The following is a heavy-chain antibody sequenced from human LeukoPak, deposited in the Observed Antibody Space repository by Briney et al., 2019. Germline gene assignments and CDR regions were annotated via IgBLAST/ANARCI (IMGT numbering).Heavy chain of an antibody. J-gene: IGHJ4*02. V-gene: IGHV4-59*01. CDR1: GDPISRYY. CDR3: ARVSSLGYYFDY. D-gene: IGHD2-2*01. Sequence: PSETLSLTCNVSGDPISRYYWSWIRQPPGRGLEWIGYIYYSGTTNYNPSLESRLTISIDTSKNQFSLKLTSVTAADTAFYYWARVSSLGYYFDYWGQGTLVTVSS. CDR2: IYYSGTT.